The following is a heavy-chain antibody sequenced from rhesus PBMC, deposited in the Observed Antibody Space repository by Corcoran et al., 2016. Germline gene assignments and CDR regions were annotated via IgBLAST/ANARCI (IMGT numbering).Heavy chain of an antibody. J-gene: IGHJ5-2*02. D-gene: IGHD3-3*01. CDR3: ARDGFWRGYYTGDFLDV. CDR2: IIDITSNP. Sequence: QVKLQQWGEGLVKPSETLSLTCTVYGGSISGYYYWSWICQAPGKGLEWIGNIIDITSNPNSNPSLKNRVTISKDTSKNQFSLKLSSVTAADTAVYYGARDGFWRGYYTGDFLDVWGRGVLVTVSS. CDR1: GGSISGYYY. V-gene: IGHV4-73*01.